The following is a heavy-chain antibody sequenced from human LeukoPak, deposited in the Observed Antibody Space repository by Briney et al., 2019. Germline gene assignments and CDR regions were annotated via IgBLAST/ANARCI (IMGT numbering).Heavy chain of an antibody. CDR2: ISYDGSNK. CDR3: AREGAYGDYYDY. Sequence: AGGSLRLSCAASGFTFSSYAMHWVRQAPGKGLEWVAVISYDGSNKYYADSVKGRFTISRDNSKNTLYLQMNSLRVEDTAVYYCAREGAYGDYYDYWGQGTLVTVSS. J-gene: IGHJ4*02. CDR1: GFTFSSYA. D-gene: IGHD4-17*01. V-gene: IGHV3-30-3*01.